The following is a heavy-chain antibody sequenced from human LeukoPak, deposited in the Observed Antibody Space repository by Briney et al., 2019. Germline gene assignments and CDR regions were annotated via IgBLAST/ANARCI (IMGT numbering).Heavy chain of an antibody. D-gene: IGHD3-3*01. V-gene: IGHV3-30*18. CDR3: AKDGYDFWSGYYDYYYYYGMDV. J-gene: IGHJ6*02. Sequence: PGRSLRLSCAASGFTFSSYGMHWVRQAPGKGLEWVAVISYDGSNKYYADSVKGRFTISRDNSKNTLYLQMNSLRAEDTAVYYCAKDGYDFWSGYYDYYYYYGMDVWGQGTTVTVSS. CDR1: GFTFSSYG. CDR2: ISYDGSNK.